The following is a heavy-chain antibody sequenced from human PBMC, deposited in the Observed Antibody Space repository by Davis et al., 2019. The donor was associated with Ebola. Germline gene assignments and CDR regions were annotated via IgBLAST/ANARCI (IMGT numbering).Heavy chain of an antibody. CDR2: INWNGGST. V-gene: IGHV3-20*04. D-gene: IGHD6-19*01. CDR1: GFTFDDYG. CDR3: ARTLDSSGWYDY. J-gene: IGHJ4*02. Sequence: GESLKISCAASGFTFDDYGMSWVRQAPGKGLEWVSGINWNGGSTGYADSVKGRFTISRDNAKNPLYLQMNSMRAEDTALYYCARTLDSSGWYDYWGQGTLVTVSS.